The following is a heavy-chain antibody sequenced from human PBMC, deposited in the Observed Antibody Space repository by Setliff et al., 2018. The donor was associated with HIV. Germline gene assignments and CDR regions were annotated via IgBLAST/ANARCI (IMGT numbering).Heavy chain of an antibody. D-gene: IGHD2-15*01. J-gene: IGHJ4*02. CDR3: AKELSYCSGGNCYFDS. Sequence: SVKVSCKASGGSFTSLAISWVRQAPGQGLEWMGGIMSILRIANYAQKFQGRVTITADKSTRTAYMELSSLRSEDTAVYYCAKELSYCSGGNCYFDSWGQGTLVTVSS. V-gene: IGHV1-69*10. CDR2: IMSILRIA. CDR1: GGSFTSLA.